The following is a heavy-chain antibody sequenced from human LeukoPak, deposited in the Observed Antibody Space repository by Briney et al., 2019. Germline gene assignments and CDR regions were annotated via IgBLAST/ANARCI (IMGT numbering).Heavy chain of an antibody. Sequence: GGSLRLSCAVSGFTFNSYSMNWVRQAPGKGLEWISYFSSSSGTISYADSVKGRFTISRDNAKNSLYLQMNSLRAEDTVVYYCARDSMYAFDIWGQGTMVTVSS. CDR1: GFTFNSYS. CDR2: FSSSSGTI. J-gene: IGHJ3*02. D-gene: IGHD2-2*01. V-gene: IGHV3-48*01. CDR3: ARDSMYAFDI.